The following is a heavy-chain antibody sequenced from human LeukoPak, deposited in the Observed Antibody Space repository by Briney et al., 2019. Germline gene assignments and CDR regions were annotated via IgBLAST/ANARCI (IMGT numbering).Heavy chain of an antibody. J-gene: IGHJ4*02. CDR2: ISGDGGST. D-gene: IGHD5-18*01. V-gene: IGHV3-43*02. Sequence: PGGSLRLSCAAYGFTFDDYAGHSVRQAPGKGLEWVSLISGDGGSTYYADSVKGRFTISRDNSKNSLYLQMNSLRTEDTALYYCAKEKWIQRWLEGLDYWGQGTLVTVSS. CDR1: GFTFDDYA. CDR3: AKEKWIQRWLEGLDY.